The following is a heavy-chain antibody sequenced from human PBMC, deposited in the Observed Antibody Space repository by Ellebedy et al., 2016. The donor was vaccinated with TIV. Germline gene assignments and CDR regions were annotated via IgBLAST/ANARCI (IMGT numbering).Heavy chain of an antibody. CDR2: IYSGGGI. J-gene: IGHJ4*02. Sequence: GESLKISCAASGFTVNNNYMSWVRQAPGKGLEWVSVIYSGGGISYLESVRGRFTISRDNPKNTVYLQMNSRRAEDTAVYFCVGGPLGIRKWGPGTLVTVSS. D-gene: IGHD3-16*01. CDR1: GFTVNNNY. CDR3: VGGPLGIRK. V-gene: IGHV3-53*01.